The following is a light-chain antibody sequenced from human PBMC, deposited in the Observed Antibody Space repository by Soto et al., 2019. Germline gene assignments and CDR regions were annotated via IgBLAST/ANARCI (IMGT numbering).Light chain of an antibody. J-gene: IGKJ2*01. CDR2: AAY. CDR3: QQSDSTPPYT. V-gene: IGKV1-39*01. Sequence: DIQMTQSPSSLSTSVGDRVTITCRASQYINNYLNWYQQKPGKAPKLLIFAAYKLQSGVPSRFSGSGSGTDFTPTISSLQPEDFATYSCQQSDSTPPYTFGQGTKLDMK. CDR1: QYINNY.